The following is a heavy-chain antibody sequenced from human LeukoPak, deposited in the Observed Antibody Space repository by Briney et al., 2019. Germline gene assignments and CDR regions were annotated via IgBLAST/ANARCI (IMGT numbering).Heavy chain of an antibody. CDR3: AKLHSATITADFDN. CDR1: GFTFSGYA. D-gene: IGHD1-14*01. Sequence: PGGSLRLSCAASGFTFSGYAMSWVRQAPGKGLEWASGISIGGDYTYYADSVQGRFTISRDNSKNTLFLQMSNLRAEDTAKYYCAKLHSATITADFDNWGQGSLVIVSS. V-gene: IGHV3-23*01. CDR2: ISIGGDYT. J-gene: IGHJ4*02.